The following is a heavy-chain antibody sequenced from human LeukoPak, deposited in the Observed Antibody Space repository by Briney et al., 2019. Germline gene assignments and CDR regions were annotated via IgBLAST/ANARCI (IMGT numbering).Heavy chain of an antibody. CDR2: FDPEDGET. D-gene: IGHD5-12*01. CDR3: ARRRIVATITSFYWFDP. J-gene: IGHJ5*02. CDR1: GYTLTDLS. Sequence: ASVKVSCKVSGYTLTDLSMHWVRQAPGKGLEWMGGFDPEDGETIYAQKFQGRVTMTEDTSTDTAYMELSSLRSEDTAVYYCARRRIVATITSFYWFDPWGEGTLVTVSS. V-gene: IGHV1-24*01.